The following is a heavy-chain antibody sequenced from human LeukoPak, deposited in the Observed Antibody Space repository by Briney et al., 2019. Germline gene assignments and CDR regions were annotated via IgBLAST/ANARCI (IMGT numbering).Heavy chain of an antibody. Sequence: GASVKVSCKASGYTFTSYGISWVRQAPGQGLEWMGWISAYNGNTNYAQKLQGRVTMTTDTSTSTAYMELRSLRSDDTAVYYCARARLVVRVAATPSWFDPWGQGTLVTVSS. CDR3: ARARLVVRVAATPSWFDP. D-gene: IGHD2-15*01. CDR2: ISAYNGNT. J-gene: IGHJ5*02. V-gene: IGHV1-18*01. CDR1: GYTFTSYG.